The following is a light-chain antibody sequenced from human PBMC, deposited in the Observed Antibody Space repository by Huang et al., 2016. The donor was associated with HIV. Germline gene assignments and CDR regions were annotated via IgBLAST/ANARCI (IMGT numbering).Light chain of an antibody. CDR3: QQYDSSPIFT. CDR2: GAS. J-gene: IGKJ3*01. CDR1: QSVSSKY. V-gene: IGKV3-20*01. Sequence: EIVLTQSPGTVSLSPGDRATLSCRASQSVSSKYLAWYQQKHGQAPRLLIYGASYRATGIPDRFSGSGSGTDFTLTISRLEPEDFAVYYCQQYDSSPIFTFGPGTKVDIK.